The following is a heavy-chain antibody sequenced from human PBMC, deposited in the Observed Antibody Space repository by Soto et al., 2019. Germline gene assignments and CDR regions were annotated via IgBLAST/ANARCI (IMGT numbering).Heavy chain of an antibody. CDR2: INAGNGNT. V-gene: IGHV1-3*01. CDR3: ARDYGSGSYYGYYYGMDV. D-gene: IGHD3-10*01. J-gene: IGHJ6*02. Sequence: ASVKVSCKASGYTFTSYAMHWVRQAPGQRLEWMGWINAGNGNTKYSQKFQGRVTITRDTSASTAYMELSSLRSEDTAVYYCARDYGSGSYYGYYYGMDVWGQGTTVTVSS. CDR1: GYTFTSYA.